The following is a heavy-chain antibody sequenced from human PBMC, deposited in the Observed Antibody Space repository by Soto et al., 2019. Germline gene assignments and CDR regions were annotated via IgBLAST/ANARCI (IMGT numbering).Heavy chain of an antibody. CDR2: VYYRGRS. Sequence: SPETLSLTCTVSGGSVSNSNYYWGWIRQSPGKGLEWIGSVYYRGRSYSKSSVKSRVTISVDTSKNQFSLNLNSVTASDTAVYYCVSQRTSVLTQAYFDYWGPGALVTVPQ. CDR1: GGSVSNSNYY. D-gene: IGHD2-8*01. V-gene: IGHV4-39*01. J-gene: IGHJ4*02. CDR3: VSQRTSVLTQAYFDY.